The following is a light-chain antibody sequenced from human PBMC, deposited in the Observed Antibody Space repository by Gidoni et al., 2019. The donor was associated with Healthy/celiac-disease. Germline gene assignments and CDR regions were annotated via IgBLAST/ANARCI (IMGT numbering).Light chain of an antibody. V-gene: IGKV4-1*01. J-gene: IGKJ4*01. Sequence: IVMTQSPDSLAESLGERATIHCKSSQSVLYSSNNTNYLAWYQQKPGQPPKLLIYWASTRESGVPDRFSGSGSGTDFTLTISSLQAEDVAVYYCQQYDSTPRTFGGXTKVEIK. CDR3: QQYDSTPRT. CDR1: QSVLYSSNNTNY. CDR2: WAS.